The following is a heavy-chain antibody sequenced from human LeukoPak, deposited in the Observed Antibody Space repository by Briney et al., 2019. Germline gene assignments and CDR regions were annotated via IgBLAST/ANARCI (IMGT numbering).Heavy chain of an antibody. CDR1: GFTFNDYA. V-gene: IGHV3-43*02. CDR2: ISGDGGST. CDR3: AKDSATITGSYSYNWFDF. D-gene: IGHD5-12*01. J-gene: IGHJ5*01. Sequence: GGSLRLSCTASGFTFNDYAMHWVRQAPGKGLQWVSLISGDGGSTFYADSVRDRFTISRDNSKNSLYLQMGGLRTEDTAIYYCAKDSATITGSYSYNWFDFWGQGNLVTVSS.